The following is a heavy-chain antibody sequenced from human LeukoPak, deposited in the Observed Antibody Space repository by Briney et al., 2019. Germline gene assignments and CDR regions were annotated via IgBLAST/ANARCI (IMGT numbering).Heavy chain of an antibody. J-gene: IGHJ3*02. D-gene: IGHD3-10*01. CDR3: ARDGGSGSYYNVHAFDI. CDR2: INHSGST. Sequence: PSETLSLTCAVYGGSFSGYYWSWIRQPPGKGLEWIGEINHSGSTNYNPSLKSRVTISVDTSKNQFSLKLSSVTAADTAVYYCARDGGSGSYYNVHAFDIWGQGTMVTVSS. CDR1: GGSFSGYY. V-gene: IGHV4-34*01.